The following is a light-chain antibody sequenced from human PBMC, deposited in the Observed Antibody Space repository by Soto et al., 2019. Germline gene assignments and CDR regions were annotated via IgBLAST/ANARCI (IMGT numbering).Light chain of an antibody. CDR2: KAS. CDR1: QSISSW. J-gene: IGKJ1*01. CDR3: QHYNSYPEA. Sequence: IQMTQSPSPLSASVGDRVAITCRASQSISSWLAWYQQKPGKAPKILIYKASSLESGVPSRFSGSGSGTEFTLTISSLQPDDVATYYCQHYNSYPEAFGQGTKVDIK. V-gene: IGKV1-5*03.